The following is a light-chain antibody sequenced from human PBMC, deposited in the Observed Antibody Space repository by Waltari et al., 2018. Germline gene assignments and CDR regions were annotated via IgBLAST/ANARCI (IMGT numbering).Light chain of an antibody. CDR1: SSCIGRYNY. V-gene: IGLV2-14*03. CDR3: NSFTSSNTVI. CDR2: DVR. J-gene: IGLJ2*01. Sequence: QSALTQPASVSGSPGQSITISCTGTSSCIGRYNYVSWFQQHPGKAPKLMIYDVRKRPSGVSNRFSGSKSDYTASLTISGLQAEDDAVYFCNSFTSSNTVIFGGGTKLTV.